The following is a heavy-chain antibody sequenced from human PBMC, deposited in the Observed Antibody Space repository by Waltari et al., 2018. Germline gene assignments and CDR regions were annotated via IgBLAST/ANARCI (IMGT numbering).Heavy chain of an antibody. D-gene: IGHD5-18*01. CDR1: GFTFDDYA. CDR3: SRAGYSGYLTPDY. J-gene: IGHJ4*02. CDR2: ISWDGSST. Sequence: EVQLVESGGGLVKPGRSLRLYCAASGFTFDDYAMSWVRQAPGKGLEWVSRISWDGSSTYYADSVKGRFTISRDNAKNTLYLQMDRLRAEDTALYYCSRAGYSGYLTPDYWGQGVLVTVSS. V-gene: IGHV3-20*04.